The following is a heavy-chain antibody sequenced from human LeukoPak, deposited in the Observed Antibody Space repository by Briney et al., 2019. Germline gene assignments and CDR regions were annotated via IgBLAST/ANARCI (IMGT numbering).Heavy chain of an antibody. V-gene: IGHV3-33*06. D-gene: IGHD3-10*01. CDR1: GFAFSRYG. Sequence: GGSLRLSCGASGFAFSRYGMHWVRQAPGKGLEWVAVVGNDGDIKHYVDSVKGRFTISRDNSKSTLYLQMNSLRAEDTAVYYCVKDAAGSLVRGVMNYWGQGTLVTVSS. J-gene: IGHJ4*02. CDR3: VKDAAGSLVRGVMNY. CDR2: VGNDGDIK.